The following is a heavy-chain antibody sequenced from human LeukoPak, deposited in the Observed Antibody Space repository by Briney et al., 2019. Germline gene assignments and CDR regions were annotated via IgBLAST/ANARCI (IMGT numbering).Heavy chain of an antibody. Sequence: GGSLRLSCAASGFTVSSKYMSWVRQAPGKGLEWLSVIYDIGGTYYADSVKARFTISRDNSKNTLYLQMSSLRAEDMAVYYCASLATSSGSYVDYWGQGTLVTVSS. CDR1: GFTVSSKY. D-gene: IGHD1-26*01. CDR3: ASLATSSGSYVDY. CDR2: IYDIGGT. V-gene: IGHV3-53*01. J-gene: IGHJ4*02.